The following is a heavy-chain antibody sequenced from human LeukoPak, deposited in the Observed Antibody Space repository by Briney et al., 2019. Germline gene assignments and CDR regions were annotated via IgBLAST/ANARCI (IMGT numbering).Heavy chain of an antibody. D-gene: IGHD6-19*01. Sequence: GASVKVSCKASGYTFTSYYMHWVRQAPGQGLEWMGIINPSGGSTSYAQKFQGRVTMTRDTSTSTVYMELSSLRSEDTAVYYCARDSSRGWVFNAFDPWGQGTLVTVSS. V-gene: IGHV1-46*01. CDR1: GYTFTSYY. J-gene: IGHJ5*02. CDR2: INPSGGST. CDR3: ARDSSRGWVFNAFDP.